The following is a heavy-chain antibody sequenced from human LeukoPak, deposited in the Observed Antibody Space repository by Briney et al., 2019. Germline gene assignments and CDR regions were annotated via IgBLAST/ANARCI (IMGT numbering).Heavy chain of an antibody. CDR3: AKDPREQQLPRDYYYYNGLDV. D-gene: IGHD6-13*01. CDR2: ISHDGSEK. CDR1: GFRFSNYG. J-gene: IGHJ6*02. Sequence: PGGSLRLSCAGSGFRFSNYGIHWVRQAPGKGLEWLAVISHDGSEKHYVDSVKGRINIARDNSERTLYLQINSLRTEDAATYYCAKDPREQQLPRDYYYYNGLDVWGQGTTVTVSS. V-gene: IGHV3-30*18.